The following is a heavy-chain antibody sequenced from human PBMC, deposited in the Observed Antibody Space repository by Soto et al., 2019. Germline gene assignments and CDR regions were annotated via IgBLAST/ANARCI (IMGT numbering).Heavy chain of an antibody. CDR3: AKYSELPYEAYLQQ. J-gene: IGHJ1*01. Sequence: EVQVLESGGGLVQPGGSLRLSCAASGFTFSVYAMSWVRQAPGKGLEWVSAISSNGGRTFYADSLRGRFTISRDNSKSALYPQMNNLRAEDTAIYYCAKYSELPYEAYLQQWGQGTLVTVSS. CDR1: GFTFSVYA. D-gene: IGHD1-7*01. CDR2: ISSNGGRT. V-gene: IGHV3-23*01.